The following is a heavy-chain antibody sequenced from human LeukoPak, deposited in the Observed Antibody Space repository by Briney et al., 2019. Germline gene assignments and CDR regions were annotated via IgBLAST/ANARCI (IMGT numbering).Heavy chain of an antibody. D-gene: IGHD2-8*01. CDR2: NNPSGGST. CDR3: AREGCTNGVCYTHQYYFDY. Sequence: ASGKVSCKASGYTYTSYYMHWVRQAPGQWLEWMGINNPSGGSTSYAQKLQGRVTMTRDTSTSTVHMELSSLRSEDTAVYYCAREGCTNGVCYTHQYYFDYWGQGTLVTVSS. V-gene: IGHV1-46*01. CDR1: GYTYTSYY. J-gene: IGHJ4*02.